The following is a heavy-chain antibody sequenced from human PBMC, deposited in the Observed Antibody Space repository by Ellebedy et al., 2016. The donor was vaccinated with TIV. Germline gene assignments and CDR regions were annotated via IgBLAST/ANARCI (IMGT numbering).Heavy chain of an antibody. D-gene: IGHD2-21*01. V-gene: IGHV3-7*01. CDR1: GFTFNSYW. J-gene: IGHJ3*01. Sequence: PGGSLRLSCAASGFTFNSYWMSWVRQAPGKGLEWVANIKQDGSEKYYVDSVKGRFTISRDNAKNSLYLQMNSLRAEDTAVYYCARQAPLGYCGGDCYYDAFQFWGHGTMVIVSS. CDR2: IKQDGSEK. CDR3: ARQAPLGYCGGDCYYDAFQF.